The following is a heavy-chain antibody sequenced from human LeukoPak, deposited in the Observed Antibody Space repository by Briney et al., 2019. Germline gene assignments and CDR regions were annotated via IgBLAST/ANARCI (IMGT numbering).Heavy chain of an antibody. CDR3: TQGGHLDS. V-gene: IGHV3-49*04. CDR2: IKSKTSGVTI. Sequence: PGRSLRLSCTASGFTLGDYTMSWVRQAPGKGLEWVGFIKSKTSGVTIEYAASVKGRFTISRDDPKSIAYLQMNSLKAEHTAVYFCTQGGHLDSWGQGTLVTVSS. J-gene: IGHJ5*01. D-gene: IGHD3-16*01. CDR1: GFTLGDYT.